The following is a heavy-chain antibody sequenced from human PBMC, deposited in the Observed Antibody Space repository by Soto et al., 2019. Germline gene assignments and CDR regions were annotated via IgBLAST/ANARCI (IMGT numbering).Heavy chain of an antibody. CDR1: GGTFSSYA. D-gene: IGHD3-10*01. CDR3: ARSGHYGSGSYYKALDY. V-gene: IGHV1-69*12. J-gene: IGHJ4*02. CDR2: IIPIFGTA. Sequence: QVQLVQYGAEVKKPGSSVKVSCKASGGTFSSYAISWVRQAPGQGLEWMGGIIPIFGTANYAQKFQGRVTITADESTSTAYMELSSLRSEDTAVYYCARSGHYGSGSYYKALDYWGQGTLVTVSS.